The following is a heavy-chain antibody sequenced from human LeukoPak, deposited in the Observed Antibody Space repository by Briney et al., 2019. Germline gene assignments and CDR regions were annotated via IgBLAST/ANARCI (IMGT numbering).Heavy chain of an antibody. CDR1: GFAVSSNH. D-gene: IGHD1-26*01. CDR2: IFNGGST. CDR3: ATSIVGLTYDEHFQH. V-gene: IGHV3-53*01. J-gene: IGHJ1*01. Sequence: GGSLRLSCAASGFAVSSNHMNWVRQAPGKGLEWVSVIFNGGSTYADSVKGRFTISRDNSKNTLYLQMNSLRAEDTAVYYCATSIVGLTYDEHFQHWGQGTLVTVSS.